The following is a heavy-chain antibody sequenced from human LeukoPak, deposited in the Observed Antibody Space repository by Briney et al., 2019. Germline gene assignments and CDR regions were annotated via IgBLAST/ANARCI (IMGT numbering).Heavy chain of an antibody. CDR1: GFTFSGYA. J-gene: IGHJ4*02. V-gene: IGHV3-23*01. Sequence: GGSLRLSCVASGFTFSGYAMSWVRQAPGKGLEWVSVISGNSISTYYGDSAKGRFTISRDNSKNTLYLQMNSLRAEDTAVYYCAKESPHFDYWGQGTLVTVSS. CDR2: ISGNSIST. CDR3: AKESPHFDY.